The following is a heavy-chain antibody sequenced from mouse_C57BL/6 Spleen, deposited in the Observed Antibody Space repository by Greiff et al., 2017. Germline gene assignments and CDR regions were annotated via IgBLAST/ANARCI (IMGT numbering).Heavy chain of an antibody. CDR3: ACDYYGSRGDWYFDV. J-gene: IGHJ1*03. CDR1: GFNIKDYY. CDR2: IDPEDGET. V-gene: IGHV14-2*01. D-gene: IGHD1-1*01. Sequence: EVQLVESGAELVKPGASVKLSCTASGFNIKDYYMHWVKQRTEQGLEWIGRIDPEDGETKYAPNFQGKATITADTSSNTAYLQLSSLTSEDTAVYYCACDYYGSRGDWYFDVWGTGTTVTVSS.